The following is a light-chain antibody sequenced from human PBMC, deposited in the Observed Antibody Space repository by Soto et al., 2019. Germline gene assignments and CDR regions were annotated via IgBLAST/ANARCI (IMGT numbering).Light chain of an antibody. Sequence: EIVLTQSPGTLSLSPGERATLSCRASQTVTNNYLAWFQQKPGQAPRLLIYDAFNRATGIPDRFSGSGSGTDFTRTISRLEPEDFAVYFCQQSSHAPLTFGGGTKVEI. CDR2: DAF. V-gene: IGKV3-20*01. CDR3: QQSSHAPLT. CDR1: QTVTNNY. J-gene: IGKJ4*01.